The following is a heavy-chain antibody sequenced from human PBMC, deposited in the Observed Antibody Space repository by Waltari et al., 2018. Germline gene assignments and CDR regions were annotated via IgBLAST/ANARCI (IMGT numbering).Heavy chain of an antibody. Sequence: QVQLQESGPGLVKPSQTLSLTCTVSGGSISSGDYYWGWIRQPPGKGLEWIGYIYYSGTTYYNPSLRSRVTISLDTSKNQFSLKLSSVTAADTAVYYCARDRGGDCSSTSCSDYFDYWGQGTLVTVSS. J-gene: IGHJ4*02. CDR3: ARDRGGDCSSTSCSDYFDY. V-gene: IGHV4-30-4*08. CDR2: IYYSGTT. CDR1: GGSISSGDYY. D-gene: IGHD2-2*01.